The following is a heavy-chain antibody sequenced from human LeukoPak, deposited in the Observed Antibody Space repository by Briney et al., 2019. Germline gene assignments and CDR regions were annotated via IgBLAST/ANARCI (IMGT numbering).Heavy chain of an antibody. Sequence: GGSLRLSCAASGFTLSVYGMHWVRQAPGKGLEWVAVISYDGSNKYYADSVKGRFTISRDNSNNTLYLQMDSLGTEDTAVYYCAKGYSSGWKYFDYWGQGTLVTVSS. V-gene: IGHV3-30*18. D-gene: IGHD6-19*01. J-gene: IGHJ4*02. CDR2: ISYDGSNK. CDR1: GFTLSVYG. CDR3: AKGYSSGWKYFDY.